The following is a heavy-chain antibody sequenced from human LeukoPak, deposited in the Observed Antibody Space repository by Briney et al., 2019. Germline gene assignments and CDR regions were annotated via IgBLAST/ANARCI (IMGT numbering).Heavy chain of an antibody. J-gene: IGHJ5*02. V-gene: IGHV4-59*01. D-gene: IGHD3-22*01. Sequence: SETLSLTCTVSGGSISSYYWSWIRQPPGKGLEWIGYIYYSGSTNYNPSLKSRVTISVDTSKNQFSLKLSSVAAADTAVYYCARGHDSSGYYHWGQGTLVTVSS. CDR3: ARGHDSSGYYH. CDR1: GGSISSYY. CDR2: IYYSGST.